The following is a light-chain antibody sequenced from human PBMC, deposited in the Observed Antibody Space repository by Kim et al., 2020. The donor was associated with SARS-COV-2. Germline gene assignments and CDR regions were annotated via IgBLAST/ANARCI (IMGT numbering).Light chain of an antibody. CDR3: SSYTGSSTLV. CDR2: DVS. Sequence: GQSITIPCTGTSSDVGGYNFVSWYQQHPGKAPKLMIYDVSNRPSGISNRFSGSKSGNTASLTISGLQAEDEADYYCSSYTGSSTLVFGTGTKVTVL. J-gene: IGLJ1*01. V-gene: IGLV2-14*03. CDR1: SSDVGGYNF.